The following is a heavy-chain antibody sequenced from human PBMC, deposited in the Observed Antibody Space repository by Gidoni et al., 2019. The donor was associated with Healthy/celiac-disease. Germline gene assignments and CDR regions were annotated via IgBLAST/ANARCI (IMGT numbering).Heavy chain of an antibody. Sequence: EVQLVESGGGLVQPGGSLRLSCAASGFPFSSYDMHWVRQATGKGLEWVSAIGTAGDTYYPGSVKGRFTISRENAKNSLYLQMNSLRAGDTAVYYCARGGFSSSSVIDYWGQGTLVTVSS. J-gene: IGHJ4*02. D-gene: IGHD6-6*01. CDR3: ARGGFSSSSVIDY. CDR1: GFPFSSYD. CDR2: IGTAGDT. V-gene: IGHV3-13*01.